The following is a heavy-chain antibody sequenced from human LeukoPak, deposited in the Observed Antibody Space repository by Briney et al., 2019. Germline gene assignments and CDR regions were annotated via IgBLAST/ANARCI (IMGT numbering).Heavy chain of an antibody. D-gene: IGHD3-22*01. V-gene: IGHV4-39*01. CDR3: ARLVRGYYDSSGYPDY. Sequence: SETLSLTCTVSGGSISSSSYYWCWIRQPPGKGLEWIGSIYYSGSTYYNPSLKSRVTISVDTSKNQFSLKLSSVTAAATAVYYCARLVRGYYDSSGYPDYWGQGTLVTVSS. J-gene: IGHJ4*02. CDR1: GGSISSSSYY. CDR2: IYYSGST.